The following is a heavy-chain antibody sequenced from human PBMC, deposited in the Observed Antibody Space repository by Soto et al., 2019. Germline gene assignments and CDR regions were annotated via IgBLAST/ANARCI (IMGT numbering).Heavy chain of an antibody. CDR3: TTRGGH. D-gene: IGHD6-25*01. V-gene: IGHV3-15*01. CDR2: VKSKADGGTT. CDR1: GFSFSDAW. J-gene: IGHJ4*02. Sequence: QLVESGGGLVKPGGSLRLSCTASGFSFSDAWMSWVRQAPGKGLEWVGRVKSKADGGTTNYGAHVNGRFLVSRDDSQNRLYLEMTSLTIEDSGVYFCTTRGGHWGQGALVTVSS.